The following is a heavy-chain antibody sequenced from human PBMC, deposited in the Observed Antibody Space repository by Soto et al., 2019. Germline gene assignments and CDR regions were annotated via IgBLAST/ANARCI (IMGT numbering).Heavy chain of an antibody. D-gene: IGHD5-12*01. CDR1: GYTFTSYG. CDR3: ARDFVWDIVATSNWFDP. V-gene: IGHV1-18*04. Sequence: GASVKVSCKASGYTFTSYGISWVRQAPGQGLEWMGWISAYNGNTNYAQKLQGGVTMTTDTSTSTAYMELRSLRSDDTAVYYCARDFVWDIVATSNWFDPWGQGTLVTVSS. CDR2: ISAYNGNT. J-gene: IGHJ5*02.